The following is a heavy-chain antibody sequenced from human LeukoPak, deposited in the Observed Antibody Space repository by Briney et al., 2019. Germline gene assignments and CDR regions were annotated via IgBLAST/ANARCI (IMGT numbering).Heavy chain of an antibody. V-gene: IGHV3-21*01. D-gene: IGHD3-22*01. CDR3: ARDARVHYYDSSGYDY. CDR1: GFTFSSYS. Sequence: GGSLRLSCAASGFTFSSYSMNWVRQAPGKGLEWVSSISSSSSYIYYADSVKGRFTISRDNAKNSLYLQMNSLRAEDTAVYYCARDARVHYYDSSGYDYWGQGTLVTVSS. CDR2: ISSSSSYI. J-gene: IGHJ4*02.